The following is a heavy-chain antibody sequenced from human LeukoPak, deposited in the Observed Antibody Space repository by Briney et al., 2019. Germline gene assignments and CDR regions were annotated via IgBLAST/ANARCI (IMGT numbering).Heavy chain of an antibody. V-gene: IGHV3-48*03. Sequence: PGGSLRLSCAASGFTFSSYGMNWVRQAPGKGLEWVSYISSSGDTIYYADSVKGRFTISRDNPKISLYLQMNSLSVEDTAVYYCASRSRDYWGQGTLVTVSS. D-gene: IGHD6-19*01. CDR1: GFTFSSYG. CDR2: ISSSGDTI. CDR3: ASRSRDY. J-gene: IGHJ4*02.